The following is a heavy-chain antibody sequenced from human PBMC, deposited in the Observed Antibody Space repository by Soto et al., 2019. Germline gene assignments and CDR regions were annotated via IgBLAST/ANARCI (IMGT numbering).Heavy chain of an antibody. V-gene: IGHV2-5*02. D-gene: IGHD3-16*01. CDR1: GFSLTTRGVG. Sequence: QITLKESGPTLVKPTQTLTLTCTFSGFSLTTRGVGVGWIRQPPGKALECLALIYWDDDKRYSPSLQSRLSLXQXTXTNQVVLTMTNVDPVDTATYYCAHIPNYYQYDWFDPWGQGTLVSVSS. J-gene: IGHJ5*02. CDR3: AHIPNYYQYDWFDP. CDR2: IYWDDDK.